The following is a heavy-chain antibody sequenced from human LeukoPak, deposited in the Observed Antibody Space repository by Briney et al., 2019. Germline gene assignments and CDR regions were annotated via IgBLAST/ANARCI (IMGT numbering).Heavy chain of an antibody. CDR2: TSAYNGIT. CDR3: ARVLGDYPAGMDV. V-gene: IGHV1-18*01. J-gene: IGHJ6*03. Sequence: GASVKVSCKTSGYGFNSYGISWVRQAPGQGLQWLGWTSAYNGITTYAQSLQGRVTITTDTFTTTVFMELRSLTSDDTAVYFCARVLGDYPAGMDVWGKGTTVIVS. D-gene: IGHD4-17*01. CDR1: GYGFNSYG.